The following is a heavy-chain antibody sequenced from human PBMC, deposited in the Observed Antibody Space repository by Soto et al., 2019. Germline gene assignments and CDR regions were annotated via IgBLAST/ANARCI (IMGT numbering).Heavy chain of an antibody. CDR1: GGSFSGYY. Sequence: QVQLQQWGAGLLKPSETLSLTCAVYGGSFSGYYWSWIRQPPGKGLEWIGEINHSGSTNYSPSLKGRVPISVDASKNQFSPKLSSVTAADTAVYYCARGRATMVRGVSRQGFDYWGQGTLVTVSS. CDR3: ARGRATMVRGVSRQGFDY. D-gene: IGHD3-10*01. V-gene: IGHV4-34*01. CDR2: INHSGST. J-gene: IGHJ4*02.